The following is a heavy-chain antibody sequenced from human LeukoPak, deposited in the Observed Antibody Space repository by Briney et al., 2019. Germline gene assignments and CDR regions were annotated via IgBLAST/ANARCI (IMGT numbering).Heavy chain of an antibody. CDR1: GGSISSYY. CDR2: IYYSGST. D-gene: IGHD1-26*01. Sequence: SGTLSLTCTVSGGSISSYYWSWIRQPPGKGLECIGSIYYSGSTYYNPSLKSRVTISVDTSKNQFSLRLSSVTAADTAVYYCARDYRLTQIQYWGQGTLVTVSS. V-gene: IGHV4-59*12. J-gene: IGHJ1*01. CDR3: ARDYRLTQIQY.